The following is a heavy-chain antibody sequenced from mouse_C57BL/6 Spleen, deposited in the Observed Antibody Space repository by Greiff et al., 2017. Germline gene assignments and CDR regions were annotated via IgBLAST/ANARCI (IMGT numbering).Heavy chain of an antibody. D-gene: IGHD1-1*01. CDR2: ISSGGDYI. CDR1: GFTFSSYA. V-gene: IGHV5-9-1*02. J-gene: IGHJ1*03. CDR3: TRVGYYGRSSYFDV. Sequence: EVQRVESGEGLVKPGGSLKLSCAASGFTFSSYAMSWVRQTPEKRLEWVAYISSGGDYIYSADTVKGRFTISRDNARNTLYLQMSSLKSEDTAMYYCTRVGYYGRSSYFDVWGTGTTVTVSS.